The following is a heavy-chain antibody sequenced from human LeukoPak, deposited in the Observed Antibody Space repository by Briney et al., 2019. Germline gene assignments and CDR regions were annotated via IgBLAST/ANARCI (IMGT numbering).Heavy chain of an antibody. V-gene: IGHV4-34*01. J-gene: IGHJ6*02. CDR1: GGSFSGYY. D-gene: IGHD2-2*01. CDR2: INHSGST. CDR3: ARDPYCSSTSCYYYYGMDV. Sequence: SETLSLTCAVYGGSFSGYYWSWIRQPPGKGLEWIGEINHSGSTNYNPSLKSRVTISVDTSKNQFSLKLSSVTAADTAMYYCARDPYCSSTSCYYYYGMDVWGQGTTVTVSS.